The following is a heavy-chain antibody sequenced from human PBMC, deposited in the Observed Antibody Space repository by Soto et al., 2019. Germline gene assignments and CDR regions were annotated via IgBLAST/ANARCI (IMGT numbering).Heavy chain of an antibody. CDR1: GGSISSSSYY. D-gene: IGHD6-19*01. CDR3: ACNSGWYSFDY. Sequence: QLQLQESCPGLVKPSETLSLTCTVSGGSISSSSYYWGWIRQPPGKGLEWIGSIYHRGSTYYNPSLKSRVTISVDTSKNQFSLKLSSVTAADTAVYCCACNSGWYSFDYWGQGTLVTVSS. J-gene: IGHJ4*02. V-gene: IGHV4-39*01. CDR2: IYHRGST.